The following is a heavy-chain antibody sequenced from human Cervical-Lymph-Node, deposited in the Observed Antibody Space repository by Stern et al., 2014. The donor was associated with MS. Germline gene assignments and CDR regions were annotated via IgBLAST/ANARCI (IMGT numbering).Heavy chain of an antibody. CDR1: GGSISTYY. CDR2: IYSSGNT. J-gene: IGHJ4*02. D-gene: IGHD5-12*01. V-gene: IGHV4-59*01. Sequence: QVQLQESGPGLVKPSETLSLTCLISGGSISTYYWSWVRQPPGKGLDWIGYIYSSGNTNYSPSLKSRVAMSVDTSKNQFSLKLGSVTAADTAVYFCARDDGYSGYDSWGQGTLVTVSS. CDR3: ARDDGYSGYDS.